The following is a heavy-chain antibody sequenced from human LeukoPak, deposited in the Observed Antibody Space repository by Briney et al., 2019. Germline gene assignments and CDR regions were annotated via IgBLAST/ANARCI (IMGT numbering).Heavy chain of an antibody. Sequence: SETLSLTCAVYGGSFSNYYWSWIRQPPGKGLEWIGEITHSGSTNYNPSLKSRASISVDTSKNQFSLRLTSVTAADTAVYYCAPVFGDYSDFDYWGQGTLVTVSS. J-gene: IGHJ4*01. CDR1: GGSFSNYY. V-gene: IGHV4-34*01. D-gene: IGHD4-17*01. CDR2: ITHSGST. CDR3: APVFGDYSDFDY.